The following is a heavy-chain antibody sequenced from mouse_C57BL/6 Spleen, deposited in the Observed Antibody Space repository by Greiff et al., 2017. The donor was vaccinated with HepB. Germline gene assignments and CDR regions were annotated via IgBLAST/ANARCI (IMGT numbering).Heavy chain of an antibody. CDR1: GFTFSSYG. Sequence: EVMLVESGGDLVKPGGSLKLSCAASGFTFSSYGMSWVRQTPDKRLEWVATISSGGSYTYYPDSVKGRFTISRDNAKNTLYLQMSSLKSEDTAMYYCARRGHYYGSSSHFDYWGQGTTLTVSS. CDR3: ARRGHYYGSSSHFDY. J-gene: IGHJ2*01. CDR2: ISSGGSYT. D-gene: IGHD1-1*01. V-gene: IGHV5-6*02.